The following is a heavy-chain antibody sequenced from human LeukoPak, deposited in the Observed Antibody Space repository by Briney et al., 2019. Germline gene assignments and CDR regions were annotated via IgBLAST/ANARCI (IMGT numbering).Heavy chain of an antibody. CDR1: GGSISSSSYY. Sequence: SETLSLTCTVSGGSISSSSYYWGWIRQPPGKGLEWIGEINHSGSTNYNPSLKSRVTISVDTSKNQLSLKLSSVTAADTAVYYCARRWRAVAGTDFDYWGQGTLVTVSS. CDR2: INHSGST. V-gene: IGHV4-39*07. J-gene: IGHJ4*02. D-gene: IGHD6-19*01. CDR3: ARRWRAVAGTDFDY.